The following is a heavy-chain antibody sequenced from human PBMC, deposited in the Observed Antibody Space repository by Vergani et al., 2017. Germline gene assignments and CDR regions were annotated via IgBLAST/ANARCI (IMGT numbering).Heavy chain of an antibody. Sequence: EVQLLESGGGLVQPGGSLRLSCAASGFTFSSYSMNWVRQAPGKGLEWVSYISSSSSTIYYADSVKGRFTISRDNAKNSLYLQMNSLRAEDTAVYYCARDEQLRWFDPWGQGTLVTVSS. V-gene: IGHV3-48*01. D-gene: IGHD5-24*01. J-gene: IGHJ5*02. CDR2: ISSSSSTI. CDR3: ARDEQLRWFDP. CDR1: GFTFSSYS.